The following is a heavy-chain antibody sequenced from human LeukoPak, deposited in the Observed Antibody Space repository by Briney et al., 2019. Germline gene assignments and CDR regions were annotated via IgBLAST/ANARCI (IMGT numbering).Heavy chain of an antibody. Sequence: GGSLRLSCAASGFTFSTYAMSWVRQAPGKGLEWVSAISGGGDRTFCADSVEGRFTVSRDNSKNTLYLQMNSLRPEDTAEYYCARYCVTTNCDVSSHYGMDVWGQGTTVTVSS. J-gene: IGHJ6*02. D-gene: IGHD2-2*01. CDR2: ISGGGDRT. V-gene: IGHV3-23*01. CDR1: GFTFSTYA. CDR3: ARYCVTTNCDVSSHYGMDV.